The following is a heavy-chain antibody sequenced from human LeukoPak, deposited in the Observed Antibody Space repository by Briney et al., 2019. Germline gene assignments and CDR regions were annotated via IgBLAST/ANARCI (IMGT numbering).Heavy chain of an antibody. D-gene: IGHD5-24*01. V-gene: IGHV5-51*01. J-gene: IGHJ4*02. CDR1: GYSFTSYW. Sequence: GESLKISCKGSGYSFTSYWIGWGRQMPGKGLEWMGIIYPGYSDTRYSPSFQDKVTISADTSISTAYLQWSSLKASDTAMYYCARGDGYNPLDYWGQGTLVTVFS. CDR3: ARGDGYNPLDY. CDR2: IYPGYSDT.